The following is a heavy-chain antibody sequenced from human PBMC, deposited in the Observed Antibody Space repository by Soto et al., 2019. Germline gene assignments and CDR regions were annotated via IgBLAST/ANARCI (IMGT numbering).Heavy chain of an antibody. V-gene: IGHV4-34*01. Sequence: PSETLSLTCVVYGGSFSGYYWTWIRQAPGKGLEWIGEINHSGGTNYNSSLKSRVTISVDTSKNQFSLILYSVTAADTAVYYCARDRQYHHFWSGYKNEGPYDMDVWGQGTTVTVSS. J-gene: IGHJ6*02. CDR3: ARDRQYHHFWSGYKNEGPYDMDV. CDR1: GGSFSGYY. CDR2: INHSGGT. D-gene: IGHD3-3*02.